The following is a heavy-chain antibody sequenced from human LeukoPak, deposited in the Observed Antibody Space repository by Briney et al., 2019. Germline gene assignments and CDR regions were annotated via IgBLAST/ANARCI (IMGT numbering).Heavy chain of an antibody. D-gene: IGHD3-9*01. CDR1: GGSFSGYY. V-gene: IGHV4-34*01. Sequence: PSETLSLTCAVYGGSFSGYYWSWIRQPPGKGLEWIGEINHSGSTNYNPSLKSRVTISVDTSKNQFSLKLRSVTAADTAVYYCARVQESQIDYYFDYWGQGTLVTVSS. CDR3: ARVQESQIDYYFDY. CDR2: INHSGST. J-gene: IGHJ4*02.